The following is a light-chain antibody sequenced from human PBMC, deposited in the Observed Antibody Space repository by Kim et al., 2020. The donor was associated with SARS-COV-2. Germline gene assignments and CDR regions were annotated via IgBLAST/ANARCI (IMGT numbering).Light chain of an antibody. J-gene: IGKJ1*01. CDR1: LSVGRNP. CDR2: GVS. Sequence: SLDEGATPPCRPSLSVGRNPLAWYQQKPGQAPRLLIYGVSTRATGIPDRFSGSGSGTDFTLTISRLEPEDFAVYYCQQYGSSPQTFGQGTRVDIK. CDR3: QQYGSSPQT. V-gene: IGKV3-20*01.